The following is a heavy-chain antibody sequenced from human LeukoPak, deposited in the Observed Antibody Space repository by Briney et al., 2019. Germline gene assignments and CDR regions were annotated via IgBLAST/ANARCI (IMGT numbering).Heavy chain of an antibody. J-gene: IGHJ4*02. V-gene: IGHV6-1*01. Sequence: SQTLSLTCAISGDSVSSNTAAWNWIRQSPSRGLEWLGRTYYRSKWYHDYAVSVKRRITINPDTSKKHFSLQLNPVTPEDTAVYYCAREWVTRGSDFDYWGQGTLVTVSS. CDR1: GDSVSSNTAA. CDR2: TYYRSKWYH. D-gene: IGHD4-17*01. CDR3: AREWVTRGSDFDY.